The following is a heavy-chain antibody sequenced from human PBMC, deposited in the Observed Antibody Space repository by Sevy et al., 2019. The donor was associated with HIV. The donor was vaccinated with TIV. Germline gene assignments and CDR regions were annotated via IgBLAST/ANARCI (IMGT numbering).Heavy chain of an antibody. CDR3: AREGCTLPHDY. Sequence: GESLKISCAASGFTFAKYSMSWVRQAPGKGLEWVSTFSFGCGRINYAGSVKGRFTISRDDSKNTLFLQMNSLRAEDTATYFCAREGCTLPHDYWGQGTLVTVSS. CDR2: FSFGCGRI. V-gene: IGHV3-23*01. CDR1: GFTFAKYS. D-gene: IGHD2-8*01. J-gene: IGHJ4*02.